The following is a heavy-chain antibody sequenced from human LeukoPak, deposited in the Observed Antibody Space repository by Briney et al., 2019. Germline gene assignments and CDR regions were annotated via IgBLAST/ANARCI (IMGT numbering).Heavy chain of an antibody. Sequence: GESLKISCKGSGYNFPTYWIGWVRQMPGKGLGWMGIIYPGDSDARYSPSFQGQVTISADKSINTAYLQWNSLKASDTAMYYCARHDSVTTTASNWGQGSLITVSS. CDR3: ARHDSVTTTASN. D-gene: IGHD3-22*01. J-gene: IGHJ4*02. CDR2: IYPGDSDA. CDR1: GYNFPTYW. V-gene: IGHV5-51*01.